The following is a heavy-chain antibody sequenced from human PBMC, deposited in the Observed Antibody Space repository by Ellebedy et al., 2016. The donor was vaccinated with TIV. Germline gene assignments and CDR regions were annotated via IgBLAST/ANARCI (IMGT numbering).Heavy chain of an antibody. CDR1: RYSFTSYY. J-gene: IGHJ4*02. V-gene: IGHV1-46*01. D-gene: IGHD1-26*01. CDR2: INPSGSST. CDR3: AGRTTKATSDFDY. Sequence: AASVKVSCKASRYSFTSYYMHWVRQAPEQGLEWMGRINPSGSSTTYAQKFQGRVTMTRDTSTSTVYMELSSLTSEDTAVYYCAGRTTKATSDFDYWGQGTLVTVSS.